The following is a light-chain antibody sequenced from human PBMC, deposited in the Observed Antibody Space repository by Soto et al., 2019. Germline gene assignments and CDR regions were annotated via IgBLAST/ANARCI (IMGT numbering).Light chain of an antibody. Sequence: QSVLTQPPSASGAPGQRVTISCSGSSSNIGSNYVYWYQQLPGTAPKLLIYRNSQRPSGVPARFSGSKSGTSASLAISGRRSEDEADYYCAAWDDSLSGVVFGGGTKLTVL. CDR1: SSNIGSNY. CDR2: RNS. J-gene: IGLJ2*01. CDR3: AAWDDSLSGVV. V-gene: IGLV1-47*01.